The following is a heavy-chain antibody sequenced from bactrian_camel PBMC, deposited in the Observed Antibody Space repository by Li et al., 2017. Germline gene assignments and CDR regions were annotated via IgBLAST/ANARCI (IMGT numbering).Heavy chain of an antibody. CDR1: YTYNEGD. CDR3: VRDWVPA. J-gene: IGHJ6*01. Sequence: HVQLVESGGGSVQAGGSLRLSCGYTYNEGDMAWFRQAPGKEREGVAAIDSTGSANYADSAKGRFTISRDNAKNTLYLQLNSLKTEDTAMYYCVRDWVPAWGQGTQVTVS. CDR2: IDSTGSA. D-gene: IGHD1*01. V-gene: IGHV3S53*01.